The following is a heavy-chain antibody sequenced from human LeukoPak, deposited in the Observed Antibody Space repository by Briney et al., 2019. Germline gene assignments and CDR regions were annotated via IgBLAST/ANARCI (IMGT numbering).Heavy chain of an antibody. Sequence: PSETLSLTCTVSGGSISSYYWSWIRQPPGKGLEWIGYIYYSGSTNYNPSFKSRVTFSIDTSKNQFSLWLDSVTAADTAVYYCASAPHVNYFDFWGQGALVTVSA. J-gene: IGHJ4*02. CDR1: GGSISSYY. CDR2: IYYSGST. D-gene: IGHD2/OR15-2a*01. V-gene: IGHV4-59*08. CDR3: ASAPHVNYFDF.